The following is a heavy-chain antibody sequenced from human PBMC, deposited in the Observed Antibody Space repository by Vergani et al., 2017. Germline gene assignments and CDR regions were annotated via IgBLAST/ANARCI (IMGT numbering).Heavy chain of an antibody. CDR1: GFTFSSYW. Sequence: EVQLVESGGGLVQPGGSLRLSCAASGFTFSSYWMHWVRQAPGKGLVWVSRINSDGSSTSYADSVKGRFTISRDNAKNTLYLQMNSLRAEDTAVYYCARVKYGDYVGGTHLVDPWGQGTLVTVSS. J-gene: IGHJ5*02. V-gene: IGHV3-74*01. CDR3: ARVKYGDYVGGTHLVDP. D-gene: IGHD4-17*01. CDR2: INSDGSST.